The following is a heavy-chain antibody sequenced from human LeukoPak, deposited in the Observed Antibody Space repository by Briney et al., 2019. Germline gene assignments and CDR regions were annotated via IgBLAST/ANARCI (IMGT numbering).Heavy chain of an antibody. CDR3: ARGGAYGAYAWFDP. V-gene: IGHV1-69*01. J-gene: IGHJ5*02. CDR1: GGTFSSYA. Sequence: ASVKVSCKASGGTFSSYAISWVRQAPGQGLEWMGGIIPIFGTANYAQKFQGRVTITADESTSTAYMELSSLRSEDTAVYYCARGGAYGAYAWFDPWGQGTLVTVSS. CDR2: IIPIFGTA. D-gene: IGHD4-17*01.